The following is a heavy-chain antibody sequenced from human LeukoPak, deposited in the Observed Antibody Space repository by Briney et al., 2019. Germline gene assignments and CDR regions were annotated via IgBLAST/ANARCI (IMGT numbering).Heavy chain of an antibody. J-gene: IGHJ4*02. CDR2: IYYSGST. CDR3: ARDHTPSSITMVRGAAAPFDY. D-gene: IGHD3-10*01. Sequence: PSETLSLTCTVSGGSISSYYWSWIRQPPGKGLEWIGYIYYSGSTNYNPSLKSRVTISVDTSKNQFSLKLSSVTAADTAVYYCARDHTPSSITMVRGAAAPFDYWGQGTLVTVSS. V-gene: IGHV4-59*01. CDR1: GGSISSYY.